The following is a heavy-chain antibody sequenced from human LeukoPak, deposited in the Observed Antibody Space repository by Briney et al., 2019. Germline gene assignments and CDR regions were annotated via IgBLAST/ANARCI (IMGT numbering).Heavy chain of an antibody. CDR3: ARDEYSSSLDY. CDR1: GFTFSSYA. Sequence: GGSLRLSCAASGFTFSSYAMHWVRQAPGKGLEWVSAISGSGGSTYYADSVKGRFTISRDNSKNALYLQMNTLRAEDTAVYYCARDEYSSSLDYWGQGTLVTVSS. V-gene: IGHV3-23*01. CDR2: ISGSGGST. J-gene: IGHJ4*02. D-gene: IGHD6-6*01.